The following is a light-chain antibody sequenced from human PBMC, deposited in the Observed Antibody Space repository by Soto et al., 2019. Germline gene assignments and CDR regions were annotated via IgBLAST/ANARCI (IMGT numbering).Light chain of an antibody. CDR2: GAS. V-gene: IGKV3-20*01. J-gene: IGKJ1*01. Sequence: EIVLTHSPGTLSLSPCERATLSFSASQSVSSSYLAWYQQKPGQAPRLLIHGASSRATGIPDRFSGSGSGTDFTLTISRLEPEDFAVYYCQQYGSSPWTFGQGTKVDI. CDR1: QSVSSSY. CDR3: QQYGSSPWT.